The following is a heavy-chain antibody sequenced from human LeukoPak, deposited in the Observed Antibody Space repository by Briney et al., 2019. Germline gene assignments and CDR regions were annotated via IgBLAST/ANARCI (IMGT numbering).Heavy chain of an antibody. Sequence: PSETLSLTRAVYGGSFSGYYWSWIRQPPGKGLEWIGEINHSGSTNYNPSLKSRVTISVDTSKNQFSLKLSSVTAADTAVYYCASGYSSGWGWFDPWGQGTLVTVSS. D-gene: IGHD6-19*01. CDR2: INHSGST. CDR1: GGSFSGYY. CDR3: ASGYSSGWGWFDP. V-gene: IGHV4-34*01. J-gene: IGHJ5*02.